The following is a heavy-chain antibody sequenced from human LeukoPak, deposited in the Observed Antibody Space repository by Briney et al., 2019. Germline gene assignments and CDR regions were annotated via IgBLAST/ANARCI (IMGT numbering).Heavy chain of an antibody. CDR1: GFTSSTYG. Sequence: GRSLRLSCAASGFTSSTYGMHWVRQAPGKGLEWVAVISYDGSNKYYADSVKGRFTISRDNSRNTFYLQMSSLRVEDTAVYYCAKDVLYHYYDNSGYLFDFWGQGTLVTVSS. CDR2: ISYDGSNK. CDR3: AKDVLYHYYDNSGYLFDF. D-gene: IGHD3-22*01. J-gene: IGHJ4*02. V-gene: IGHV3-30*18.